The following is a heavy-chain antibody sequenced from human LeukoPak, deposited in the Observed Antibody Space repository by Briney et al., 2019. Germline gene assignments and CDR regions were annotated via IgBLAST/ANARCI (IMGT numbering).Heavy chain of an antibody. CDR3: ARVRGTAMVSGYNWFDP. CDR2: ISAYNGNT. CDR1: GYTFSDYY. Sequence: ASVKVSCKASGYTFSDYYMHWVRQAPGQGLEWMGWISAYNGNTNYAQKLQGRVTMTTDTSTSTAYMELRSLRSDDTAVYYCARVRGTAMVSGYNWFDPWGQGTLVTVSS. D-gene: IGHD5-18*01. J-gene: IGHJ5*02. V-gene: IGHV1-18*04.